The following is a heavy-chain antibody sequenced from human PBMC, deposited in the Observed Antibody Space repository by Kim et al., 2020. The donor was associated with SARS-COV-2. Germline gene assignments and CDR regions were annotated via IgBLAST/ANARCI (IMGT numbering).Heavy chain of an antibody. J-gene: IGHJ4*02. CDR3: ARDLGMGKYFDY. CDR2: IGHDGSAR. CDR1: GFPFSSWG. V-gene: IGHV3-33*01. Sequence: GGSLRLSCGASGFPFSSWGMHWVRQAPGKGLEWVALIGHDGSARFYADSVKGRFTISRDNSKDTLFLQMDSLRDEDTAVYYCARDLGMGKYFDYWGPGTMVIVSS. D-gene: IGHD3-16*01.